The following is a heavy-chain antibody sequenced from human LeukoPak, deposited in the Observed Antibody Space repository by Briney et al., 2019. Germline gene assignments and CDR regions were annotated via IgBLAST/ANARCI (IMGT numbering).Heavy chain of an antibody. V-gene: IGHV4-4*07. J-gene: IGHJ4*02. D-gene: IGHD3-9*01. CDR3: ATLTNVRYFDWPYFDY. Sequence: SETLSLTCTVSGGSISGDYWSWIRQPAGTGLEWIGRIYTSGRTIYNPSLKSRVTISVDTSKNQFSLKLSSVTAADTAVYYCATLTNVRYFDWPYFDYWGQGTLVTVSS. CDR2: IYTSGRT. CDR1: GGSISGDY.